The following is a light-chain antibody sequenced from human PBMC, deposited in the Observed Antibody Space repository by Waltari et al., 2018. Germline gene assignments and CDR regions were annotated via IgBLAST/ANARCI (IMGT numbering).Light chain of an antibody. Sequence: QSALAQPASVSGSPGRSITISCTGTSSDVGGHNHVSWYQQQPGKAPMTMIYHVNNRPSGVSSRLYCSKSGRTASLTISGLQAEEEADYYCCSYTSIGTYSFGTGTKVTVL. CDR3: CSYTSIGTYS. V-gene: IGLV2-14*01. J-gene: IGLJ1*01. CDR2: HVN. CDR1: SSDVGGHNH.